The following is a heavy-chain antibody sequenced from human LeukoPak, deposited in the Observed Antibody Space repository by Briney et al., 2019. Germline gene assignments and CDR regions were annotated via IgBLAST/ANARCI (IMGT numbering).Heavy chain of an antibody. D-gene: IGHD6-19*01. Sequence: VQPGGSLRLSCAASGFTFSSYGMHWVRQAPGKGLEWVSAISGSGGSTHYADSVKGRFTISRDNSKNTLYLQMNSLRAEDTAVYYCAKGRSGWEVDYWGQGTLVTVSS. CDR2: ISGSGGST. CDR1: GFTFSSYG. CDR3: AKGRSGWEVDY. J-gene: IGHJ4*02. V-gene: IGHV3-23*01.